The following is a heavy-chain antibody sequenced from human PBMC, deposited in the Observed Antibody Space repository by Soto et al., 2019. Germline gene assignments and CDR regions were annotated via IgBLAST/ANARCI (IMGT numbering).Heavy chain of an antibody. V-gene: IGHV1-18*01. CDR1: GYTFTSYG. CDR2: ISAYNGNT. D-gene: IGHD2-21*02. J-gene: IGHJ6*02. Sequence: ASVKVSCKASGYTFTSYGISWVRQAPGQGLEWMGWISAYNGNTNYAQKFQGRVTMTTDTSTSTVYMELRSLRSDDTAVYYCARDLWGYCGVDCYPLDVWGQGTTVTVSS. CDR3: ARDLWGYCGVDCYPLDV.